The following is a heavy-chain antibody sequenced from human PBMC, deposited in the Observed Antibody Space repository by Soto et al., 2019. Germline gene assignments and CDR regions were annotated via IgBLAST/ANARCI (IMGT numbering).Heavy chain of an antibody. D-gene: IGHD2-2*01. CDR1: GFTFSSYS. CDR2: IGESGTPT. Sequence: GGSLRVSWAAFGFTFSSYSMKRVRQAPGKGLEWVSLIGESGTPTYYADSVKGRFTISRDNSGNTLFLEMYSLRAEDTAVYYCARYIPGVRYYGMDVWGQGTTVTVSS. V-gene: IGHV3-23*01. J-gene: IGHJ6*02. CDR3: ARYIPGVRYYGMDV.